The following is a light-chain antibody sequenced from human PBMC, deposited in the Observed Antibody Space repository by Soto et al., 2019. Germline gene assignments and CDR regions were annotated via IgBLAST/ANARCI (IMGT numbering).Light chain of an antibody. CDR2: TSS. V-gene: IGKV1-39*01. J-gene: IGKJ1*01. CDR1: QSISTS. Sequence: DIHLTESPSSLSASVGDRVSITCRASQSISTSLNWYQQKPGKAPNLLIFTSSNLESGVPSRFSGSGSGTDFTLTISSLQPEDFATYYCQQFNNYPWTFGQGTKVDIK. CDR3: QQFNNYPWT.